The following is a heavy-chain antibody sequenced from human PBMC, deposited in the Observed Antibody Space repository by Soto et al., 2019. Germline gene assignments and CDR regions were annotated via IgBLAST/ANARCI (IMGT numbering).Heavy chain of an antibody. Sequence: QVQLVQSGAEVKKPGASVKVSGKASGYTFTSYGISWVRQDPGQGLEWMGWISAYNGNTNYAQKLQGRVTMTTDTSTSTAYMELRSLRSDDTAVYYCARGHDIVVVPAATNYGMDVWGQGTTVTVSS. CDR2: ISAYNGNT. CDR1: GYTFTSYG. D-gene: IGHD2-2*01. CDR3: ARGHDIVVVPAATNYGMDV. V-gene: IGHV1-18*01. J-gene: IGHJ6*02.